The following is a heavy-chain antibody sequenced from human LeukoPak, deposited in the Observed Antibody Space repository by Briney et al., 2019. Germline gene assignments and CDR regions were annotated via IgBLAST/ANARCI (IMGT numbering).Heavy chain of an antibody. V-gene: IGHV4-59*01. CDR3: ARLRYCDSSSCYFFDY. CDR1: GGSISGYH. J-gene: IGHJ4*02. D-gene: IGHD2-2*01. CDR2: IYYSGSP. Sequence: PSETLSLTCTVSGGSISGYHWSWIRQPPGKGLEWIGYIYYSGSPNYNPSLKSRVTISVDTSKNQLSLRLSSVTATDTAVYYCARLRYCDSSSCYFFDYWGQGTLVTVSS.